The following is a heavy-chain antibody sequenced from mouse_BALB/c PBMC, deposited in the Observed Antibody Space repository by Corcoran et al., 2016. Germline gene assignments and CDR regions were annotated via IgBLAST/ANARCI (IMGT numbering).Heavy chain of an antibody. Sequence: EVQLQQSGAELVTPGALVKLSCPASGFNINDTYMHGVKQRPEQGVEWIGRRDPANANTNYDPKFQGKATITADTSSNTAYLQLSSLTSEDTAVYYCASWDWYVDVWGAGTMVTVSS. J-gene: IGHJ1*01. CDR1: GFNINDTY. CDR2: RDPANANT. CDR3: ASWDWYVDV. D-gene: IGHD4-1*01. V-gene: IGHV14-3*02.